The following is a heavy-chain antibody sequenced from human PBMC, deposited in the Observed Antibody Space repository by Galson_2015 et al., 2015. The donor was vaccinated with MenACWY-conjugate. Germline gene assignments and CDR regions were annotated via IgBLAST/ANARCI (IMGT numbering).Heavy chain of an antibody. Sequence: SLRLSCAASGFTFNNAWMSWVRQAPGKGLEWVGRIKSKTDGGTTEYAAPVKGRFTISRDDSKNTLYLQMNSLKTEDTGVYFCTAPLYGGSHYYFYGMDVWAKGPRSPSP. CDR3: TAPLYGGSHYYFYGMDV. J-gene: IGHJ6*02. CDR1: GFTFNNAW. V-gene: IGHV3-15*01. CDR2: IKSKTDGGTT. D-gene: IGHD1-26*01.